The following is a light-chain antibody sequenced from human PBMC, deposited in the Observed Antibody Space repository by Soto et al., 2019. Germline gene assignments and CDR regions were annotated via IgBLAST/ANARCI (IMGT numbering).Light chain of an antibody. Sequence: QLVLTQSPSASASLGASVKLTCTLSSGHSNNAIAWHQQRPEKGPRYLMRVNSDGSHNNGDGIPDRFSGSSSGAERYLTISSLQSEDEADYYCQTWDTGIRVFGGGTKLTVL. CDR2: VNSDGSH. J-gene: IGLJ3*02. CDR1: SGHSNNA. CDR3: QTWDTGIRV. V-gene: IGLV4-69*01.